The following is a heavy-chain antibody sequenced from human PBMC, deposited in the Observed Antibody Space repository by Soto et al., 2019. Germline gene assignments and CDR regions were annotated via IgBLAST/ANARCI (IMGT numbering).Heavy chain of an antibody. CDR2: IKNKRSDEAT. V-gene: IGHV3-15*01. CDR1: GLTLSDAW. CDR3: STDGLNYGSFDY. Sequence: GGSLRLSCAASGLTLSDAWMTWLPQTPGRGLEGVGRIKNKRSDEATDYAAAVKGGFIISRDDSKNTLYLQMHSLTTEDTAVYYCSTDGLNYGSFDYWGQGTLVTVSS. D-gene: IGHD1-7*01. J-gene: IGHJ4*02.